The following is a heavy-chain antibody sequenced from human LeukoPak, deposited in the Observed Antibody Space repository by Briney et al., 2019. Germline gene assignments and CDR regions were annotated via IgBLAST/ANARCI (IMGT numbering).Heavy chain of an antibody. CDR1: GFTFSSYG. V-gene: IGHV3-30*18. J-gene: IGHJ1*01. CDR3: AKVSGYSSG. D-gene: IGHD6-19*01. Sequence: GRSLRLSCAASGFTFSSYGMPWVRQAPGKGLEWVAVISYDGSNKYYADSVKGRFTISRDNSKNTLYLQMNSLRAEDTAVYYCAKVSGYSSGWGQGTLVTVSS. CDR2: ISYDGSNK.